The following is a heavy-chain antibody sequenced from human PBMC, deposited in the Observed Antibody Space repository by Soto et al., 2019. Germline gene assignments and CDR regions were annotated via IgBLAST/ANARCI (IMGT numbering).Heavy chain of an antibody. J-gene: IGHJ4*02. V-gene: IGHV3-23*01. D-gene: IGHD5-12*01. CDR3: AKGPIGSGYDLDY. Sequence: EVQLLDSGGGLVQPGGSLRLSCDASGFTFRNYAMNWVRQAPGKGLDWVSAISGSGGSTYYADSVKGRFTISRDNSKNPLYLQMSGLRTEDTAVYFCAKGPIGSGYDLDYWRQGTLVTVSS. CDR2: ISGSGGST. CDR1: GFTFRNYA.